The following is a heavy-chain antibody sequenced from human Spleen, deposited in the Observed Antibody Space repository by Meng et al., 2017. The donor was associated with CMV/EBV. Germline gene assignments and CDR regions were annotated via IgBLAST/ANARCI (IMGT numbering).Heavy chain of an antibody. Sequence: SETLSLTCAVYGGSFSGYYWSWIRQPPGKGLEWIGEINHSGSTNYNPSLKSRVTMSVDTSKNQFSLKVSSVTAADTAVYYCARGRGVHCSGGSCNDYLFDPWGRGTLVTVSS. CDR2: INHSGST. CDR3: ARGRGVHCSGGSCNDYLFDP. V-gene: IGHV4-34*01. D-gene: IGHD2-15*01. J-gene: IGHJ5*02. CDR1: GGSFSGYY.